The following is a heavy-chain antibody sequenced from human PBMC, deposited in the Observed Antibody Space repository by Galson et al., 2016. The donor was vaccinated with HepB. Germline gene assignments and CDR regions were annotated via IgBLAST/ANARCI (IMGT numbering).Heavy chain of an antibody. V-gene: IGHV1-18*04. Sequence: SVKVSCKASGYTFTSYVISWVRQGPGQGLEWMGWISAYNGNTKYAQKLQGRVTMTTDTSTSTAYMELRSLRSDDTAVYYCARVKNGEWELRGPAAKFSNWLDPWGQGTLVTVSS. D-gene: IGHD1-26*01. CDR3: ARVKNGEWELRGPAAKFSNWLDP. CDR1: GYTFTSYV. J-gene: IGHJ5*02. CDR2: ISAYNGNT.